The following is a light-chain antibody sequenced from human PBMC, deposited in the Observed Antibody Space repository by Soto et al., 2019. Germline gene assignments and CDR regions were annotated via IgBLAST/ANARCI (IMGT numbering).Light chain of an antibody. J-gene: IGKJ1*01. CDR2: GAS. CDR1: QSVSSN. CDR3: QQYNNWPPT. V-gene: IGKV3-15*01. Sequence: EIVMTQSPATLSVSPGERATLSCRASQSVSSNLAWYQQKPGQAPRLLIYGASTRATGIPARFSGSGSGTEVTLTISSLQSEEFAVYYCQQYNNWPPTFGQGTKVEIK.